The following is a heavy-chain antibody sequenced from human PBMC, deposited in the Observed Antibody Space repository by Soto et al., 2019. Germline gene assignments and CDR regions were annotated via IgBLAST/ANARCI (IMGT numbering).Heavy chain of an antibody. CDR2: ISGSGGST. CDR3: AKMGDSSSEGYLFDP. CDR1: GFTFSSYA. V-gene: IGHV3-23*01. J-gene: IGHJ5*02. Sequence: PGGSLRLSCAASGFTFSSYAMSWVRQAPGKGLEWVSAISGSGGSTYYADSVKGRFTISRDNSKNTLYLQMNSLRAEDTAVYYCAKMGDSSSEGYLFDPWGQGTLVTVSS. D-gene: IGHD6-13*01.